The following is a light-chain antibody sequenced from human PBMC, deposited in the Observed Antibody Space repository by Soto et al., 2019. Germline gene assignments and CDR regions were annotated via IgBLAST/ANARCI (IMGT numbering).Light chain of an antibody. CDR2: DDN. CDR1: MSDVGGYNL. CDR3: SSYAGRITLV. Sequence: QSLLTQTASVSGSPGQSITISCTGSMSDVGGYNLVSWYQQHPGKAPKLLISDDNKRPSGVSDRFSGSKSGNTASLTISGLQAEDEGDYYCSSYAGRITLVFGGGTQLTVL. V-gene: IGLV2-23*01. J-gene: IGLJ7*01.